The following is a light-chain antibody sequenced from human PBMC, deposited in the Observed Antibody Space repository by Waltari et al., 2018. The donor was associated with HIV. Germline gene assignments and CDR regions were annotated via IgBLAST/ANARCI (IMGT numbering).Light chain of an antibody. J-gene: IGLJ2*01. CDR3: QSADSSGPYVL. CDR1: TLARES. V-gene: IGLV3-25*03. Sequence: SSELPQPPSVSVSPGQTARITCSGATLARESAHWYQQKPGQAPVVVIHKDNERPSGIPERFSGSSSGTTVTLTISGVQAEDEADYYCQSADSSGPYVLFGGGTKLTVL. CDR2: KDN.